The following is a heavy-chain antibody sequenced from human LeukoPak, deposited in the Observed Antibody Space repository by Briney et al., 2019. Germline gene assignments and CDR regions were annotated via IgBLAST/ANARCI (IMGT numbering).Heavy chain of an antibody. CDR2: ISSSGSTI. CDR1: GFTFSSYG. V-gene: IGHV3-48*04. D-gene: IGHD3-16*01. Sequence: GGSLRLSCAASGFTFSSYGMSWVRQAPGKGLEWVSYISSSGSTIYYADSVKGRFTISRDNAKNSLYLQMNSLRAEDTAVYYCARDLGSTPGVFDYWGQGTLVTVS. J-gene: IGHJ4*02. CDR3: ARDLGSTPGVFDY.